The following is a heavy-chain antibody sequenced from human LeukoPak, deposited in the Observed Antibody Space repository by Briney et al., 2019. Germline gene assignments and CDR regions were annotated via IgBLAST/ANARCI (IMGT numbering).Heavy chain of an antibody. CDR1: AGSISSSNYY. D-gene: IGHD6-19*01. V-gene: IGHV4-39*01. Sequence: PSETLSLTCTVSAGSISSSNYYWGWIRQPPGKGLEWIGSIYYSGRTYYNPSLKSRVTISVDTSKKQFSLKLSSVTAADTAVYYCARGLTNIAVAGTGNFDYWGQGTLVTVSS. CDR3: ARGLTNIAVAGTGNFDY. J-gene: IGHJ4*02. CDR2: IYYSGRT.